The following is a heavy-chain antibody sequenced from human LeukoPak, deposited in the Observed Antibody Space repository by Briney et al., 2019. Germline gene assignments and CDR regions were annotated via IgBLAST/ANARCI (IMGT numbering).Heavy chain of an antibody. CDR2: INSDGSSA. CDR3: ARELPAAPYFNYYGMDV. Sequence: GGSLRLSCAASGFTFSSYWKHWVRQAPGNGLVWVSRINSDGSSAIYADSVKGRFTISRDNAKNTLYLQMNSLRVEDTAVYYCARELPAAPYFNYYGMDVWGQGTTVTASS. D-gene: IGHD2-2*01. V-gene: IGHV3-74*01. J-gene: IGHJ6*02. CDR1: GFTFSSYW.